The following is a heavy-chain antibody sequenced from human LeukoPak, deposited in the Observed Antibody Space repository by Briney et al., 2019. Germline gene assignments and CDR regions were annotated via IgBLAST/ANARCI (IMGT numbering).Heavy chain of an antibody. V-gene: IGHV4-59*01. Sequence: SETLSLTCTVSGGSISSYYWSWIRQPPGKGLEWIGYIYYSGSTNYNPSLKSRVTISVDTSKNQFPLKLSSVTAADTAVYYCARDNWNYGSSMDVWGQGTTVTVSS. D-gene: IGHD1-7*01. CDR3: ARDNWNYGSSMDV. CDR1: GGSISSYY. J-gene: IGHJ6*02. CDR2: IYYSGST.